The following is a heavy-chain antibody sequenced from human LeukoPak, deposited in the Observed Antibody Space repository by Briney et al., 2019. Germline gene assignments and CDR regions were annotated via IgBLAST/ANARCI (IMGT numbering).Heavy chain of an antibody. Sequence: GGSLRLSCAASGFTFSNYAMSWVRQAPGKGLEWVSGMSANGGSTYYVDSVKGRFTISRDNSKNTLYLQMNSLRVEDTAVYYCARRGQLIIPYHGLDAWGQGTTVIVSS. J-gene: IGHJ6*02. CDR2: MSANGGST. D-gene: IGHD2-2*01. CDR1: GFTFSNYA. V-gene: IGHV3-23*01. CDR3: ARRGQLIIPYHGLDA.